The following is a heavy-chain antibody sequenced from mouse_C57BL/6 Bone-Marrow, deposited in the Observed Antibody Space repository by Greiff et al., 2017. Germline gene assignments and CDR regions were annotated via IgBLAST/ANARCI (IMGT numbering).Heavy chain of an antibody. CDR3: ARAYYLSWFAY. D-gene: IGHD2-10*01. CDR1: GYTFTSYW. CDR2: IHPNSGST. J-gene: IGHJ3*01. Sequence: QVQLQQPGAELVKPGASVKLSCKASGYTFTSYWMHWVKQRPGQGLEWIGMIHPNSGSTNYNEKFKSKATLTVDKSTSTAYMQLSSLTSDAAAVYYCARAYYLSWFAYWGQGTLVTVSA. V-gene: IGHV1-64*01.